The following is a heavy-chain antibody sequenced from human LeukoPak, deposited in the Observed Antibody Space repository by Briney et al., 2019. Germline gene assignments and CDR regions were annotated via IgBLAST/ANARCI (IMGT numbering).Heavy chain of an antibody. Sequence: PSETLSLTCTVSGGSISSYYWSWIRQPPGKGLEWIGEINHSGSTNYNPSLKSRVTISVDTSKNHFSLKLSSVTAADTAVYYCARVRDAYTLHYWGQGTLVTVSS. D-gene: IGHD2-2*01. CDR3: ARVRDAYTLHY. CDR2: INHSGST. J-gene: IGHJ4*02. V-gene: IGHV4-34*01. CDR1: GGSISSYY.